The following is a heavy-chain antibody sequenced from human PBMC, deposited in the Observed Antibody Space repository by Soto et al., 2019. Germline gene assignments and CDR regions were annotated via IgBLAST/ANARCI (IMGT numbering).Heavy chain of an antibody. D-gene: IGHD6-6*01. CDR2: ISGSGGST. J-gene: IGHJ3*02. CDR3: AKAYSSSSDLNDAFDI. CDR1: GFTFSSYA. V-gene: IGHV3-23*01. Sequence: HPGGSLRLSCAASGFTFSSYAMSWVRQAPGKGLEWVSAISGSGGSTYYADSVTGRFTISRDNSKNTLYLQMNSLRAEDTAVYYCAKAYSSSSDLNDAFDIWGQGTMVTVSS.